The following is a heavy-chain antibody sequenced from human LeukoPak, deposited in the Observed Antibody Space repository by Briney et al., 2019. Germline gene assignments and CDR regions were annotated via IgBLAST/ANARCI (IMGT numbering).Heavy chain of an antibody. CDR1: GFAFADYA. CDR2: IHADGGRT. V-gene: IGHV3-43*02. CDR3: STWAFYHGLDV. J-gene: IGHJ6*02. D-gene: IGHD2/OR15-2a*01. Sequence: GGSLRLSCAASGFAFADYAMHWVRQIPGKGLECVAHIHADGGRTFYADSVKGRFTVSRDNGKNSLFLQMDSLTSDDTALYYCSTWAFYHGLDVWGQGATVIVSS.